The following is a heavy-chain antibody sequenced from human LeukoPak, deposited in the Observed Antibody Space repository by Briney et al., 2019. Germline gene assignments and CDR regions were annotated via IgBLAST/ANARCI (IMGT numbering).Heavy chain of an antibody. V-gene: IGHV4-59*01. D-gene: IGHD3-22*01. Sequence: PSETLSLTCTVSGGSISSYYWSWIRQPPGKGLEWIGYIYYSGSTNYNPSLKSRVTISVDTSKNQFSLKLSSVTAADTAVYYCARDMADYYDSSGINWFDPWGQGTLVTVSS. CDR2: IYYSGST. CDR3: ARDMADYYDSSGINWFDP. CDR1: GGSISSYY. J-gene: IGHJ5*02.